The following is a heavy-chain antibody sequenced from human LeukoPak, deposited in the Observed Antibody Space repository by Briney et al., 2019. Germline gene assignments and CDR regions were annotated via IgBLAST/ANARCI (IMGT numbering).Heavy chain of an antibody. D-gene: IGHD6-6*01. CDR3: AKPRGIAARPWGAFDI. V-gene: IGHV3-23*01. J-gene: IGHJ3*02. CDR2: ISGSGGST. Sequence: GGSLRLSCAASGFTFSSYAMSWVRQAPGKGLEWVSAISGSGGSTYYADSVKGRFTISRDNSKNTLYLQMNSLRAEDTAVYYCAKPRGIAARPWGAFDIWGQGTMVTVSS. CDR1: GFTFSSYA.